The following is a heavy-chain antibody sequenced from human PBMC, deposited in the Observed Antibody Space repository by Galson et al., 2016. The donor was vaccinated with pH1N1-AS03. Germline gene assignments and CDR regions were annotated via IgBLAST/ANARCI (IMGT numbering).Heavy chain of an antibody. CDR1: GGSFSGYS. CDR3: ARRANWGFTGRQNWFAP. V-gene: IGHV4-34*01. J-gene: IGHJ5*02. CDR2: INHSGST. Sequence: ETLSLTCAVYGGSFSGYSCSWIRQSPGKGLEWTGEINHSGSTNYNPSLKNRVTISVDTSTNQFSLNLTSVTAADTAVYYCARRANWGFTGRQNWFAPWGQGTLVTVSS. D-gene: IGHD7-27*01.